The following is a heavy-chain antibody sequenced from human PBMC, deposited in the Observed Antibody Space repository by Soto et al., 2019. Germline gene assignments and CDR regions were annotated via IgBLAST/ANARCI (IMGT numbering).Heavy chain of an antibody. J-gene: IGHJ6*03. CDR1: GFTFSSYR. V-gene: IGHV3-7*01. CDR3: ARVSSATTRGWQRNYYYYMDV. CDR2: TKQDGSEK. D-gene: IGHD1-7*01. Sequence: EVQLVESGGGLVQPGGSLRLSCAASGFTFSSYRMSWVRQAPGKGLEWVANTKQDGSEKNYVDSVKGRFSISRDNAKNSLYLQMNSLRVEDTAVYYCARVSSATTRGWQRNYYYYMDVWGKGTTVTVSS.